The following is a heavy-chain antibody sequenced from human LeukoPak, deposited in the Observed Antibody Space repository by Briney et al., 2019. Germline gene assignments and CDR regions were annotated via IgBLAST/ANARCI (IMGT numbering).Heavy chain of an antibody. V-gene: IGHV3-49*04. CDR2: IRSKAYGGTT. CDR1: GFTFSNYA. J-gene: IGHJ4*02. D-gene: IGHD6-19*01. CDR3: TRGEWLAFDY. Sequence: AGGSLRLSCAASGFTFSNYALSWVRQAPGKGLEWVGFIRSKAYGGTTEYAASVKGRFTISRDDSKSIAYLQMNSLKTEDTAVYYCTRGEWLAFDYWGQGTLVTVSS.